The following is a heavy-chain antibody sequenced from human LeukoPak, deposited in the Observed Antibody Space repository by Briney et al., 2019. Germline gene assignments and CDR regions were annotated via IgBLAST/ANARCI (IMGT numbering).Heavy chain of an antibody. Sequence: GGSLRLSCAASGFTFSSYWMNWVRQAPGQGLERVANIKQDESEKYYVDSVKGRLPISRDNAKNSLYLQMNSLRTEDTAVYYCARNKGLYYYDSSGTFDYWGQGTLVTVSS. CDR3: ARNKGLYYYDSSGTFDY. CDR2: IKQDESEK. V-gene: IGHV3-7*01. D-gene: IGHD3-22*01. CDR1: GFTFSSYW. J-gene: IGHJ4*02.